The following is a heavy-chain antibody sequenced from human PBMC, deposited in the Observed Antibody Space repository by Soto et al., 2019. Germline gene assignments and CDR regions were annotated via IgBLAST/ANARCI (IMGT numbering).Heavy chain of an antibody. CDR2: IGGSGGGA. V-gene: IGHV3-23*01. D-gene: IGHD5-18*01. CDR3: AKDLHNYAYVFDC. CDR1: GFTFSSSV. J-gene: IGHJ4*02. Sequence: GGSLRLSCAASGFTFSSSVMSWVRQAPGKGLEWVSTIGGSGGGAYSADSVKGRFTISRDNSKNTLYLQMNSLRAEDTAVYYCAKDLHNYAYVFDCWGQGTLVTVSS.